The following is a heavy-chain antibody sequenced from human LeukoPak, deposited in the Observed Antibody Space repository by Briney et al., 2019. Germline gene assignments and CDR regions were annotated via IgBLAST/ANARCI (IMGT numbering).Heavy chain of an antibody. CDR2: IYYSGST. CDR1: GGSISSSSDY. CDR3: ARVTVAFDI. Sequence: PSETLSLTCTVSGGSISSSSDYWGWIRQPPGKGPEWIGSIYYSGSTYYNPSLKSRVTISVDTSKNQFSLKLSSVTAADTAVYYCARVTVAFDIWGQGSMVTVSS. D-gene: IGHD4-17*01. J-gene: IGHJ3*02. V-gene: IGHV4-39*07.